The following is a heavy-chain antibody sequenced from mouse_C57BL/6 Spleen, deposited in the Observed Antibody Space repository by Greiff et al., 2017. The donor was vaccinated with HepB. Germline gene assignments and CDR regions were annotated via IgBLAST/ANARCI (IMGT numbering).Heavy chain of an antibody. V-gene: IGHV3-6*01. Sequence: EVQLVESGPGLVKPSQSLSLTCSVTGYSITSGYYWNWIRQFPGNKLEWMGYISYDGSNNYNPSLKNRISITRDTSKNQFFLKLNSVTTEDTATYYCASFSGYDYYAMDYWGQGTSVTVSS. CDR3: ASFSGYDYYAMDY. J-gene: IGHJ4*01. CDR2: ISYDGSN. CDR1: GYSITSGYY. D-gene: IGHD3-2*02.